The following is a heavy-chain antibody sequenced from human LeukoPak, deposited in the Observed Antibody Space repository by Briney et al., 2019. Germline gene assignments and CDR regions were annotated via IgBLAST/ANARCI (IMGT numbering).Heavy chain of an antibody. V-gene: IGHV3-23*01. Sequence: GGSLRLSCAASGFTFSSYAMSWVRQAPGKGLEWVSGISGSGVSTFYADSVKGRFTISRDNSKNTLYLQMNSLRAEDTAVYYCARDPHYGSGSFDYWGQGTLVTVSS. CDR1: GFTFSSYA. CDR2: ISGSGVST. CDR3: ARDPHYGSGSFDY. J-gene: IGHJ4*02. D-gene: IGHD3-10*01.